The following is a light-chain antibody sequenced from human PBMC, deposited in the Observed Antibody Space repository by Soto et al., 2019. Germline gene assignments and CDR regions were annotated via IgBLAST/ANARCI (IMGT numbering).Light chain of an antibody. CDR2: EGN. CDR3: CSYTGSSTS. V-gene: IGLV2-23*01. CDR1: SSDVGSYNL. J-gene: IGLJ3*02. Sequence: QSALTQPASVSGSPGQSITMSRAGASSDVGSYNLVSWYQQYPGKAPKLIIYEGNKRPSGVSNRFSGSGSGNTASLTISGLQAEDAADYYCCSYTGSSTSFGGGTKLTVL.